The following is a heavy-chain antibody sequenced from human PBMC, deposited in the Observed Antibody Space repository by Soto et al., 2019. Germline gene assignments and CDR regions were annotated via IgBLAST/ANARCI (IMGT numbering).Heavy chain of an antibody. CDR1: GFSFSNAW. Sequence: XRLSCAGSGFSFSNAWMSWVRQAPGKGLEWVARIKSKSDGETTDYAAPVKGRFTILRDDSKNTVFLQMNSLKTEETAVXXXTTXXYFDLXGRXXLVTVSS. CDR3: TTXXYFDL. CDR2: IKSKSDGETT. J-gene: IGHJ2*01. V-gene: IGHV3-15*01.